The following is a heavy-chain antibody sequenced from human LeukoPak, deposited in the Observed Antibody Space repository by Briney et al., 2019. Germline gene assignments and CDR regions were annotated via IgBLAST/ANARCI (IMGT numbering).Heavy chain of an antibody. CDR3: ARDGSIAVAGTAFFDY. CDR1: GYTFTSYG. J-gene: IGHJ4*02. Sequence: ASVTVSCKASGYTFTSYGISWVRQAPGQGLEWMGWISAYNGNTNYAQKLQGRVTMTTDTSTSTAYMELRSLRSGDTAVYYCARDGSIAVAGTAFFDYWGQGTLVTVSS. D-gene: IGHD6-19*01. V-gene: IGHV1-18*01. CDR2: ISAYNGNT.